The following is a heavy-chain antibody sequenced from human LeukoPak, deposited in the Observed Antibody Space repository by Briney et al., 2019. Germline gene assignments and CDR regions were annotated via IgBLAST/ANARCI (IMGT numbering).Heavy chain of an antibody. CDR1: GYAITSGGFS. J-gene: IGHJ5*01. V-gene: IGHV4-30-2*01. D-gene: IGHD3-10*01. Sequence: KPSETLSLTCTVSGYAITSGGFSWNWIRQPPGKGLEWIGCIYDRGPAYYNPSLKSRFTISVDRPKNQFFLNVTSLTAADTAVYYCARSRQASGLFNSWGQGILVVVSS. CDR2: IYDRGPA. CDR3: ARSRQASGLFNS.